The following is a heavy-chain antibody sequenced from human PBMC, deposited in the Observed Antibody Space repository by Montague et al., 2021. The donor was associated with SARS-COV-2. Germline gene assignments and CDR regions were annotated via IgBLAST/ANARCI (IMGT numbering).Heavy chain of an antibody. V-gene: IGHV4-39*01. J-gene: IGHJ3*02. D-gene: IGHD3-22*01. CDR2: IYYSGST. CDR1: GGSICSSSYY. CDR3: ASPTYYYDSSGSDAFDI. Sequence: SETLSLTCTVSGGSICSSSYYWGWIRQPPGKGLEWIGSIYYSGSTYYNPSLKSRVTISVDTSKNQSSLKLSSVTAADMAVYYCASPTYYYDSSGSDAFDIWGQGTMVTVSS.